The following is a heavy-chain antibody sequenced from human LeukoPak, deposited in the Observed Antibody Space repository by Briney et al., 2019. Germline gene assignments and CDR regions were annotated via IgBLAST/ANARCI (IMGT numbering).Heavy chain of an antibody. CDR2: INSDGSST. J-gene: IGHJ6*02. CDR1: GFTFSSYW. D-gene: IGHD3-10*01. Sequence: GGSLRLSCAASGFTFSSYWMHWVRHAPGKGLVWVSRINSDGSSTTYADSVKGRFTISRDNAKNTLYLQMNSLRAEDTAVYFCARDYGRSRDYGMDVWGQGTTVTVSS. V-gene: IGHV3-74*01. CDR3: ARDYGRSRDYGMDV.